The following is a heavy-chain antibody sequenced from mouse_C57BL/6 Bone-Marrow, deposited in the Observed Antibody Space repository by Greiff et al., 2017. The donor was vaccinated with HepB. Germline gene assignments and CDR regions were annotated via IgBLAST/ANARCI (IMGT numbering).Heavy chain of an antibody. CDR1: EYEFPSHD. CDR2: FNSDGGST. CDR3: ARIGQRGYYAMDY. Sequence: DVMLVESGGGLVQPGESLKLSCESNEYEFPSHDMSWVRKTPEKRLELVAAFNSDGGSTYYPDTMERRFIISRYNTKKTLYLQMSSLRSEDTALYYCARIGQRGYYAMDYWGQGTSVTVSS. V-gene: IGHV5-2*01. J-gene: IGHJ4*01. D-gene: IGHD3-2*01.